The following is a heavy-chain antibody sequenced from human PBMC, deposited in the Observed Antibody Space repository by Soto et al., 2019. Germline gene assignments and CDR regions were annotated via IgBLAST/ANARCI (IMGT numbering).Heavy chain of an antibody. CDR3: ARGFSQYYYDSRGYYNNWFDP. J-gene: IGHJ5*02. D-gene: IGHD3-22*01. Sequence: QVQLQESGPGLVKPSQTLSLTCTVSGGSISSGDYYWSWIRQPPGKGLEWIGYIYYSGSTYYNPSLKSRVTISVDTSKNQFSLKLSSVTAADTAVYYCARGFSQYYYDSRGYYNNWFDPWGQGTLVTVSS. V-gene: IGHV4-30-4*01. CDR2: IYYSGST. CDR1: GGSISSGDYY.